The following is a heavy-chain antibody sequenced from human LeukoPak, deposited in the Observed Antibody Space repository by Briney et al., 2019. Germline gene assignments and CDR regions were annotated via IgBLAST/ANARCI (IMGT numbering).Heavy chain of an antibody. CDR3: ARGPAATTYYYYYMDV. V-gene: IGHV4-61*05. CDR1: GGSISSSSYY. D-gene: IGHD2-2*01. CDR2: IYYSGST. J-gene: IGHJ6*03. Sequence: PSETLSLTCTVSGGSISSSSYYWGWIRQPPGKGLEWIGYIYYSGSTNYNPSLKSRVTISVDTSKNQFSLKLSSVTAADTAVYYCARGPAATTYYYYYMDVWGKGTTVTVSS.